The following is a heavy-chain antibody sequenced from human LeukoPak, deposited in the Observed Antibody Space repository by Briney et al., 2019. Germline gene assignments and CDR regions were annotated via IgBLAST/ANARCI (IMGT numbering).Heavy chain of an antibody. J-gene: IGHJ5*02. V-gene: IGHV4-34*01. Sequence: SETLSLTCTVSGGSISSYCWSWIRQPPGKGLEWIGEINHSGSTNYNPSLKSRVTISVDTSKNQFSLKLSSVTAADTAVYYCARGSSGWYKSWFDPWGQGTLVTVSS. CDR2: INHSGST. D-gene: IGHD6-19*01. CDR1: GGSISSYC. CDR3: ARGSSGWYKSWFDP.